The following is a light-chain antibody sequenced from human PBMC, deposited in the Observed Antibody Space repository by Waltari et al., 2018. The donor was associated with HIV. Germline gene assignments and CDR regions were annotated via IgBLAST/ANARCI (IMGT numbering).Light chain of an antibody. CDR3: CSYAGSSTFGVV. J-gene: IGLJ2*01. CDR2: EVS. Sequence: QSALTQPASVSGSPGQPITISCTGTSSDVGSYNLASWYQQHPGKAPKLMIYEVSKRPSGVSNRFSGSKSGNTASLTISGLQAEDEADYYCCSYAGSSTFGVVFGGGTKLTVL. CDR1: SSDVGSYNL. V-gene: IGLV2-23*02.